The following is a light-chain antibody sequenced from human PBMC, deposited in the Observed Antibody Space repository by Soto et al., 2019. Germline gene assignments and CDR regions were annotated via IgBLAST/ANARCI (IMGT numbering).Light chain of an antibody. Sequence: DVVMTQSPLSLPVTLGQPASISCRSSQSLVHSDGNTYLSWFQQRPGQSPRRLIYRVSNRDSVVPDRFCGSGSGTDFTLKISRVEAEDVGVYYCMQGTHWPPWTLGQGTKVEIK. CDR2: RVS. CDR1: QSLVHSDGNTY. CDR3: MQGTHWPPWT. V-gene: IGKV2-30*02. J-gene: IGKJ1*01.